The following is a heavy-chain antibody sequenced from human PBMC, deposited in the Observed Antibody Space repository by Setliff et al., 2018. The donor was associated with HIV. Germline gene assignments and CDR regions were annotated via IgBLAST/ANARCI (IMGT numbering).Heavy chain of an antibody. D-gene: IGHD5-18*01. J-gene: IGHJ3*02. V-gene: IGHV4-39*06. CDR2: IFYSETVYYGGRT. Sequence: SETLSLTCTVSGGSISSNNYYWGWIRQPPGKGLEWIGSIFYSETVYYGGRTYYSPSLKSRVTMSVDTSKNQFPLKLSSVTSADTAVYYCARAEWIQLWFGAFDIWGQGTMVTVSS. CDR1: GGSISSNNYY. CDR3: ARAEWIQLWFGAFDI.